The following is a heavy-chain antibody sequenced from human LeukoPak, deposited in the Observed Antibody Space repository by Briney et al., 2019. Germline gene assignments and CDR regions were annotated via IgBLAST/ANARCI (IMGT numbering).Heavy chain of an antibody. Sequence: LPGGSLRLSCAASGYTFDDYAMHWVRQAPGKGLEWVSGISWNSGSIGYADSVKGRFTISRDNAKNSLYLQMNSLRAEDTAVYYCAKEKGGFDYWGQGTLVTVSS. CDR3: AKEKGGFDY. CDR1: GYTFDDYA. V-gene: IGHV3-9*01. J-gene: IGHJ4*02. D-gene: IGHD1-26*01. CDR2: ISWNSGSI.